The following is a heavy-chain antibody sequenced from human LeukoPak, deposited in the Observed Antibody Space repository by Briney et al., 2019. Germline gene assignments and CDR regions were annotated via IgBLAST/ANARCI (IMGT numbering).Heavy chain of an antibody. Sequence: SETLSLTCSVSGGSISSGSYFWSWIRQPAGKGLECIGHIYTTGSTNYSPSLKSRVTISIDTSKNQFSLKLNSVTAADTAVYYCARGRRITMVRGVGYNWFDPWGQGTLVTVSS. J-gene: IGHJ5*02. CDR3: ARGRRITMVRGVGYNWFDP. CDR1: GGSISSGSYF. D-gene: IGHD3-10*01. V-gene: IGHV4-61*09. CDR2: IYTTGST.